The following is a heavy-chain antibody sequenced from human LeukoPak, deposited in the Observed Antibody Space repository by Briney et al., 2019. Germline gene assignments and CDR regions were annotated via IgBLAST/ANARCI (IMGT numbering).Heavy chain of an antibody. CDR3: AKDRTVGHYYDSSGYYDSYNWFDP. J-gene: IGHJ5*02. V-gene: IGHV3-23*01. CDR2: ISDSGGST. D-gene: IGHD3-22*01. Sequence: GGSLRLSCAASGFTFSTYAMSWVRQAPGKGLEWVSGISDSGGSTYYADSVKGRLTISRDNSKNTLYLQMNSLRAEDTAVYYCAKDRTVGHYYDSSGYYDSYNWFDPWGQGTLVTVSS. CDR1: GFTFSTYA.